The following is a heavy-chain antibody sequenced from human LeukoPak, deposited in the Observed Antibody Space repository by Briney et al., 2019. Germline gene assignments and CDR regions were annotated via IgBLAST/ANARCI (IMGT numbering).Heavy chain of an antibody. CDR2: ISGSGGST. D-gene: IGHD2/OR15-2a*01. Sequence: PGGSLRLSCAASGFIVSSNYMSWVRQAPGKGLEWVSAISGSGGSTYYADSVKGRFTISRDNSKNTLYLQMNSLRAEDTAVYYCAKGPNFYAFDIWGQGTMVTVSS. J-gene: IGHJ3*02. CDR3: AKGPNFYAFDI. V-gene: IGHV3-23*01. CDR1: GFIVSSNY.